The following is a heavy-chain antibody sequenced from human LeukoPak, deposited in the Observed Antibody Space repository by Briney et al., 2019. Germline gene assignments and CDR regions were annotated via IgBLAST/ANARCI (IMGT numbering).Heavy chain of an antibody. V-gene: IGHV4-4*07. CDR3: ARAYGSGSINWFDP. J-gene: IGHJ5*02. CDR1: GGSISSYY. D-gene: IGHD3-10*01. Sequence: PSETLSLTCTVSGGSISSYYWSWIRQPAGKGLEWIGRIYTSGSTNYNPSLKSRVTMSVDTSKNQFSLKLSSVTATDTAVYYCARAYGSGSINWFDPWGQGTLVTVSS. CDR2: IYTSGST.